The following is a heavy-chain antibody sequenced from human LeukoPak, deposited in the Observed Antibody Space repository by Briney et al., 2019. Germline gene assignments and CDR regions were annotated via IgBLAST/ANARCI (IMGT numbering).Heavy chain of an antibody. CDR2: IIPIFGTA. V-gene: IGHV1-69*13. CDR3: ARGKVPYYYYYMDV. Sequence: SVKVSCKASGGTFSSYAISWVRQAPGQGLEWMGGIIPIFGTADHAQKFQGRVTITADESTSTAYMELSSLRSEDTAVYYCARGKVPYYYYYMDVWGKGTTVTISS. J-gene: IGHJ6*03. CDR1: GGTFSSYA.